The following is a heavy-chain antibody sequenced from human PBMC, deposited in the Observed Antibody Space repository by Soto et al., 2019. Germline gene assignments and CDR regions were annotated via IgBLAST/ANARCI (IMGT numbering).Heavy chain of an antibody. Sequence: EVRLLESGGGLVQPGGSLTLSCATSGFTFNNYSRDWVRRPPGMGREWVSGINRGGGPYYADSVKGRFTISRDNSKNMLYLRMNSLRADDTAVYFCARADGPLPVTLLGFWGQGTLVTVSS. V-gene: IGHV3-23*01. J-gene: IGHJ4*02. CDR3: ARADGPLPVTLLGF. D-gene: IGHD5-18*01. CDR2: INRGGGP. CDR1: GFTFNNYS.